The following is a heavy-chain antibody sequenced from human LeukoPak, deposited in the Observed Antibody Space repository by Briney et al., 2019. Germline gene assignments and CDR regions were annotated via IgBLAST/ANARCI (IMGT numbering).Heavy chain of an antibody. CDR3: ARVEGSGSFDH. Sequence: SETLSLTCAVSGGSISSSSYYWGWIRQPPGKGLEWFGSIYYSGSTYYNPSIKSRVTISVDTSKNQFSLKLSSVTAADTAVYYCARVEGSGSFDHWGQGTLVTVSS. V-gene: IGHV4-39*07. D-gene: IGHD3-10*01. J-gene: IGHJ4*02. CDR1: GGSISSSSYY. CDR2: IYYSGST.